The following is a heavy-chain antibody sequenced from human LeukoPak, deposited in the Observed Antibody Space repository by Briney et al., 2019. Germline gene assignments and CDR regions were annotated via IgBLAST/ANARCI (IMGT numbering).Heavy chain of an antibody. Sequence: PSETLSLTCTVSGGSISGYYWSWIRQPPGKGPEWIGYIYYSGSTNYNPSLKSRVTISVDTPKNQFSLKMNSVTAADTAVYYCASLASSGWSHCDYWGQGTLVTVSS. CDR3: ASLASSGWSHCDY. CDR2: IYYSGST. V-gene: IGHV4-59*08. J-gene: IGHJ4*02. CDR1: GGSISGYY. D-gene: IGHD6-19*01.